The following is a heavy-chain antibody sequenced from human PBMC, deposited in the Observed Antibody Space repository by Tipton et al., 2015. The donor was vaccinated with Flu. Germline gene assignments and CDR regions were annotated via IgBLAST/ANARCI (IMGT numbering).Heavy chain of an antibody. J-gene: IGHJ4*02. Sequence: GSLRLSCAASGFTFGNYWMHWFRQVPGEGLVWVSRINSDGRRPIYADSVRGRFTISRDNAEKMVFLEMNSLKVEDSAVYFCARDLAAVAAPFDYWGQGTLVTVSS. V-gene: IGHV3-74*01. CDR1: GFTFGNYW. CDR2: INSDGRRP. D-gene: IGHD6-19*01. CDR3: ARDLAAVAAPFDY.